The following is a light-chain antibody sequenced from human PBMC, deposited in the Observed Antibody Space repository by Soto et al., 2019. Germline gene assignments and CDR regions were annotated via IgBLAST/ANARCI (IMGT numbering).Light chain of an antibody. CDR1: QSIGGW. CDR2: DAS. Sequence: IQMTQSPSTLSASVGDRVSITCRASQSIGGWLAWYQRKPGTAPKLLIYDASTLQSGVPSRFSASGSGTDFTLTISSLQPEDFATYYCQQSYSTPPTFGGGTKVDIK. V-gene: IGKV1-5*01. CDR3: QQSYSTPPT. J-gene: IGKJ4*01.